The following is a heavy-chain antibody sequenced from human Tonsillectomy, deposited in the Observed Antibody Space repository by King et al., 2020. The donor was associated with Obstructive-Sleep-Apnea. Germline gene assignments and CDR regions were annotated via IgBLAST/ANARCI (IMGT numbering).Heavy chain of an antibody. D-gene: IGHD4-17*01. CDR1: GGAISSGGYS. J-gene: IGHJ5*02. Sequence: HVQLQESGPGLVKPSQTLPLTCDVSGGAISSGGYSWGWIRQPPGQGLEWIGYIYYSGSIYYNPSLKSRIAISLYTSKNHFSLRVTSVTAADTAVYYCARGRGLRGDWFDPWGQGILVTVSS. CDR3: ARGRGLRGDWFDP. V-gene: IGHV4-30-4*07. CDR2: IYYSGSI.